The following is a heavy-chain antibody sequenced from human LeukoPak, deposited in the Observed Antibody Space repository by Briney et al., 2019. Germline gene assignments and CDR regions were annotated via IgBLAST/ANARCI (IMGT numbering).Heavy chain of an antibody. CDR3: ARDRWPSGSTHLDY. D-gene: IGHD5-24*01. Sequence: ASVKVSCKASGYTFTGYYMHWVRQAPGQGLEWMGRINPNSGGTNYAQKFRGRVTMTRDTSISTAYMELSRLRSDDTAVYYCARDRWPSGSTHLDYWGQGTLVTVSS. J-gene: IGHJ4*02. CDR1: GYTFTGYY. CDR2: INPNSGGT. V-gene: IGHV1-2*06.